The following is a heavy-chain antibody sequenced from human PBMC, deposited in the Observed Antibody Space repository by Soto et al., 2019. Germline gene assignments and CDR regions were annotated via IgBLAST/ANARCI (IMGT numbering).Heavy chain of an antibody. CDR2: ISSSSYI. V-gene: IGHV3-21*01. CDR3: ARKTRDYGSGSYYTRSD. CDR1: GFTFSSYS. D-gene: IGHD3-10*01. J-gene: IGHJ4*02. Sequence: GGSLRLSCAASGFTFSSYSMNWVRQAPGKGLEWVSSISSSSYIYYADSVKGRFTISRDNAKNSLYLQMNSLRAEDTAVYYCARKTRDYGSGSYYTRSDWGQGTLVTVSS.